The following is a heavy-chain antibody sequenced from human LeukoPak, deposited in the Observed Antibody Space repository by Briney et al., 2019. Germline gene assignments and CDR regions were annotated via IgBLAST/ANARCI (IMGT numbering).Heavy chain of an antibody. CDR1: GFTFSSYA. V-gene: IGHV3-23*01. CDR2: ISGSGGST. D-gene: IGHD3-10*01. J-gene: IGHJ4*02. Sequence: GGSLRLSCAASGFTFSSYAMSWVRQAPGKGLEWVSAISGSGGSTYYADSVRGRFTISRDNSKNTLYLQMNSLRAEDTAVYYCAKDVGLGEFIDYWGQGTLVTVSS. CDR3: AKDVGLGEFIDY.